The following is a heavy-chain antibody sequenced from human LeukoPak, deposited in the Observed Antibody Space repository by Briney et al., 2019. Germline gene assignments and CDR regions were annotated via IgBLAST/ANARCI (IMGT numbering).Heavy chain of an antibody. D-gene: IGHD3-9*01. V-gene: IGHV4-59*08. Sequence: SETLSLTCTVSGGSISSYYWSWIRQPPGKGLEWIGYIYYSRNTNYNPSLKSRVTISVDTSKNQFSLKLSSVTAADTAVYYCARQLGFILTGCSRRTFRFDPWGQGTLVTVSS. CDR3: ARQLGFILTGCSRRTFRFDP. CDR1: GGSISSYY. CDR2: IYYSRNT. J-gene: IGHJ5*02.